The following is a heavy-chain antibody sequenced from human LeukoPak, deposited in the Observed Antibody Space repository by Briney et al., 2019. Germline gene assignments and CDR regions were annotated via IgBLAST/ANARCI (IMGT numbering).Heavy chain of an antibody. Sequence: GGSLRLSCAASGFTFSSHGMNWVRQAPGKGLEWVSGIIPSGHTTYYADSVRGRFTISRDNSRNTLYLQMNSLRAEDTAVYYCARDSEGVWPIIYYYYYMDVWGKGTTVTVSS. V-gene: IGHV3-23*01. D-gene: IGHD5/OR15-5a*01. CDR1: GFTFSSHG. CDR3: ARDSEGVWPIIYYYYYMDV. CDR2: IIPSGHTT. J-gene: IGHJ6*03.